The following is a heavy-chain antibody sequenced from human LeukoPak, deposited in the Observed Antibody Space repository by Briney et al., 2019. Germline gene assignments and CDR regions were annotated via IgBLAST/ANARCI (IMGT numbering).Heavy chain of an antibody. J-gene: IGHJ5*02. D-gene: IGHD3-10*01. CDR2: ISGDGGST. V-gene: IGHV3-43*02. Sequence: GGSLRLSCAASGFTFDDYAMHWVRQAPGKGLEWVSLISGDGGSTYYADSVKGRFTISRDNSKNSLYLQMNSLRTEDTALYYCAKDISDITMVRGVKSWFDPWGQGTLVTVSS. CDR3: AKDISDITMVRGVKSWFDP. CDR1: GFTFDDYA.